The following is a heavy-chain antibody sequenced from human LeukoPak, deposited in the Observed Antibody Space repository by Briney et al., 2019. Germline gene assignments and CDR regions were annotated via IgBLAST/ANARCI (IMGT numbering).Heavy chain of an antibody. V-gene: IGHV4-30-4*07. Sequence: PSQTLSLTCAVSGGSISSGGYSWSWIRQPPGKGLEWIGYIYYSGSTYYNPSLKSRVTISVDTSKNQFSLKLSSVTAADTAVYYCARRFYGDPSRENWFDPWGQGTLVTVSS. J-gene: IGHJ5*02. CDR2: IYYSGST. D-gene: IGHD4-17*01. CDR3: ARRFYGDPSRENWFDP. CDR1: GGSISSGGYS.